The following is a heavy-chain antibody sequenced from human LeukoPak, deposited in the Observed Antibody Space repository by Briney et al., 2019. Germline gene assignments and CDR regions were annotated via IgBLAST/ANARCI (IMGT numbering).Heavy chain of an antibody. V-gene: IGHV3-30*19. CDR1: GFIFSSYA. D-gene: IGHD6-6*01. Sequence: GGSLRLSCAASGFIFSSYAMNWVRQAPGKGLEWVAVISYDGSNKYYVDSVKGRFTISRDNSKNTLYLQMNSLRAEDTAVYYCARDVWYTSSSAADYWGQGTLVTVSS. CDR3: ARDVWYTSSSAADY. CDR2: ISYDGSNK. J-gene: IGHJ4*02.